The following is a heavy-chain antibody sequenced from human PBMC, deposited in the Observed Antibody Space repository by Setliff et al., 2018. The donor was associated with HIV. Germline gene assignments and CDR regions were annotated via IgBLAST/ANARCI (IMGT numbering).Heavy chain of an antibody. CDR3: AKDMGEVVSYYFDY. CDR1: GFTFSNYG. CDR2: TWYDGSNK. Sequence: GGSLRLSCAASGFTFSNYGMHWVRQAPGKGLEWVAVTWYDGSNKYYVDSVKGRFTISRDNSKNTLYLQMNSLRAEDTAVYYCAKDMGEVVSYYFDYWGQGTLVTVSS. J-gene: IGHJ4*02. D-gene: IGHD3-16*01. V-gene: IGHV3-33*06.